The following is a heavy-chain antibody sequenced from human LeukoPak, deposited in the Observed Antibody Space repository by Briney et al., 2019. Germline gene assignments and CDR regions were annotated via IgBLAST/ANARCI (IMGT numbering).Heavy chain of an antibody. CDR1: GFTFSSYG. V-gene: IGHV3-30*18. CDR2: ISYDGSNK. Sequence: PGGSLRLSCAASGFTFSSYGMHWVRQAPGKGLEWVAVISYDGSNKYYADSVKGRFTISRDNSKNTLYLQMNSLRAEDTAVYYCAKSLDIWGQGTMVTVSS. J-gene: IGHJ3*02. CDR3: AKSLDI.